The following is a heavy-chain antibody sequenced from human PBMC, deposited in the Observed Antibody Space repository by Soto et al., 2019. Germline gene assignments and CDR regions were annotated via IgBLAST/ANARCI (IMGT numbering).Heavy chain of an antibody. CDR3: AREVAEGFGEFYYYYYMDV. D-gene: IGHD3-10*01. CDR1: GYTFTSYD. J-gene: IGHJ6*03. Sequence: ASVKVSCKASGYTFTSYDINWVRQATGQGLEWMGWMNPNSGNTGYAQKFQGRVTMTRNTSISTAYMELSSLRSEDTAVYYCAREVAEGFGEFYYYYYMDVWGKGTTVTVSS. CDR2: MNPNSGNT. V-gene: IGHV1-8*01.